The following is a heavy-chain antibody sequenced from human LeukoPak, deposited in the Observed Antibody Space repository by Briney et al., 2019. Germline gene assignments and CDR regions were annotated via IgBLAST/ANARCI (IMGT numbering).Heavy chain of an antibody. CDR2: ISASGGST. Sequence: GGSLRLSCAASGFTFSSYVMSWVRQAPGKGLEWVSFISASGGSTYYAGSVKGRFTISRDSSENTLFLQMSSLRIEDTAVYYCAREWGNSGFDYWGQGTLVTVSS. J-gene: IGHJ4*02. CDR1: GFTFSSYV. D-gene: IGHD6-25*01. CDR3: AREWGNSGFDY. V-gene: IGHV3-23*01.